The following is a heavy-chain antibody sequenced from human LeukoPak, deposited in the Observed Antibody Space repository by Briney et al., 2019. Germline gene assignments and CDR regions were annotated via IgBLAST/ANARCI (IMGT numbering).Heavy chain of an antibody. D-gene: IGHD3-16*01. CDR3: ARGRSYDYVWGSTPRYRHYAFDI. CDR2: IYTSGST. CDR1: GGSISSGSYY. V-gene: IGHV4-61*02. J-gene: IGHJ3*02. Sequence: PSETLSLTCTVSGGSISSGSYYWSWIRQPAGKGLEWIGRIYTSGSTNYNPSLKSRVTISVDTSKNQFSLKLSSVTAADTAVYYCARGRSYDYVWGSTPRYRHYAFDIWGQGTMVTVSS.